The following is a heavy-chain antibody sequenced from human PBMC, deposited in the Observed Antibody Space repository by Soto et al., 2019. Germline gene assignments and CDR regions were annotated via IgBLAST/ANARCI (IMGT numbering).Heavy chain of an antibody. Sequence: PGGSLRLSCAASGFTFSSYSMNWVRQAPGKGLEWVSYISSSSSTIYYADSVKGRFTISRDNAKNSLYLQMNSLRAEDTAVYYCARTVIAAAGTFGYWGQGTLVTVSS. V-gene: IGHV3-48*01. CDR3: ARTVIAAAGTFGY. CDR1: GFTFSSYS. D-gene: IGHD6-13*01. J-gene: IGHJ4*02. CDR2: ISSSSSTI.